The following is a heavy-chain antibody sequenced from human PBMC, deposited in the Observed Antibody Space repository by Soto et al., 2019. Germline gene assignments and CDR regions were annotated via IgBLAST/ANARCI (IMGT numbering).Heavy chain of an antibody. CDR3: AREIVTAGGNNYFDP. Sequence: SETLSLTXGVSGGTVASSHWWSWVRQSPGRGLEWIGNVYHTGDTNFNPSLQSRVTFSVDKSNNQFSLRLTSVTAADTAVYFCAREIVTAGGNNYFDPWGPGTLVTVSS. V-gene: IGHV4-4*02. D-gene: IGHD2-21*02. CDR1: GGTVASSHW. J-gene: IGHJ5*02. CDR2: VYHTGDT.